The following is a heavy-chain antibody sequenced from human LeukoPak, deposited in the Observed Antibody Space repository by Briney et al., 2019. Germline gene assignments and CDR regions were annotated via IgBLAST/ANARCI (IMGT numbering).Heavy chain of an antibody. CDR3: ARHEGSSWSYFDY. CDR1: GGSISSTNW. CDR2: TSRRGST. V-gene: IGHV4-4*02. Sequence: KPSGTLSLTCSVSGGSISSTNWWSWVRQPPGKGLEWIGETSRRGSTNYNPSLKSRVTISVDTSKNQFSLKLSSVTAADTAVYYCARHEGSSWSYFDYWGQGTLVTVSS. D-gene: IGHD6-13*01. J-gene: IGHJ4*02.